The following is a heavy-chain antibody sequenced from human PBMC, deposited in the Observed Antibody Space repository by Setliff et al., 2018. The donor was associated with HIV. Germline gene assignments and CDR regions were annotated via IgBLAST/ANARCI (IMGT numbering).Heavy chain of an antibody. Sequence: PSETLSLTCTVSGGSISSSSYYWGWIRQHPGKDLEWIGYIYYSGSTHYNPSLKSRVTISIDTSKNQFSLKLSSVTAADTAVYYCARGLVVVTDSDYDTNYYYYYYMDVWGKGTTVTVSS. V-gene: IGHV4-31*03. CDR3: ARGLVVVTDSDYDTNYYYYYYMDV. D-gene: IGHD5-12*01. CDR2: IYYSGST. J-gene: IGHJ6*03. CDR1: GGSISSSSYY.